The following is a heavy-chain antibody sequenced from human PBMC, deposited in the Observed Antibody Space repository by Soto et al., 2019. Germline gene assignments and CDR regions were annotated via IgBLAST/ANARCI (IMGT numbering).Heavy chain of an antibody. J-gene: IGHJ5*02. CDR3: ARDRNWVDP. Sequence: GASVKVSCKASGYTFTNYGVSWVRQAPGQGLEWMGWIGGYKGNTNYAQKFQGRVTMTTDTSTATANLELRRLRPDDTAVYYCARDRNWVDPWGQGTLVTVSS. V-gene: IGHV1-18*01. CDR2: IGGYKGNT. CDR1: GYTFTNYG.